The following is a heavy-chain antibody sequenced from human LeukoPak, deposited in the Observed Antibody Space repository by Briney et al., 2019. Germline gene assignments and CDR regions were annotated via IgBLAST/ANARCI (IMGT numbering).Heavy chain of an antibody. D-gene: IGHD1-26*01. J-gene: IGHJ4*02. V-gene: IGHV3-73*01. CDR2: IRSKTNNYAT. Sequence: GGSLRLSCAASGFTFSGSVMHWVRQASGKGLEWVGRIRSKTNNYATAYAASVKGRFTISRDDSKNTAYLQMNSLKTDDTAVYFCTKGKWGYPFDYWGQGTLVTVSS. CDR3: TKGKWGYPFDY. CDR1: GFTFSGSV.